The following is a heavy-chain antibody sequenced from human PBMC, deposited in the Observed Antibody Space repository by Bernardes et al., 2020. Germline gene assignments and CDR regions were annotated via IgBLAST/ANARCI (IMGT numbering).Heavy chain of an antibody. D-gene: IGHD2-2*02. Sequence: ASVKVSCKASGYTFTTDGISWVRQAPGQGLEWMGWISAYNGATNYAQKFQGRVAMTTETSTSTAHMELRSLRSDDTAMYFCARDLGYCTTTGCYRNYFDPWGQGTLVTVSS. V-gene: IGHV1-18*01. J-gene: IGHJ5*02. CDR1: GYTFTTDG. CDR2: ISAYNGAT. CDR3: ARDLGYCTTTGCYRNYFDP.